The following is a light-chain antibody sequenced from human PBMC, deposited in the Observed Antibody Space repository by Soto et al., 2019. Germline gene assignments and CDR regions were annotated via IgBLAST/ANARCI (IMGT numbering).Light chain of an antibody. CDR1: SSNIGGNT. CDR2: STN. Sequence: QSVLTQPPSASGTPGQRVTISCSGSSSNIGGNTVNWYQQLPGTAPRVLIYSTNQRPSGVPDRFSGSKSGTSASLAISGLQSEDEADYYCAAWDDSLNAVVFGGGTKVTVL. J-gene: IGLJ2*01. CDR3: AAWDDSLNAVV. V-gene: IGLV1-44*01.